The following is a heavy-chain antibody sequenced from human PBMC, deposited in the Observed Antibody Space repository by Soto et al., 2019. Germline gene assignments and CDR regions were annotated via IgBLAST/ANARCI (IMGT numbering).Heavy chain of an antibody. J-gene: IGHJ5*02. CDR1: GYTFTSYG. Sequence: GASVKVSCKASGYTFTSYGISWVRQAPGQGLEWMGWISAYNGNTNYAQKLQGRVTMTTDTSTSTAYMELRSLRSDDTAVYYCARGGSVVVPAAKVKFDPWGQGTLVTVSS. D-gene: IGHD2-2*01. CDR2: ISAYNGNT. V-gene: IGHV1-18*01. CDR3: ARGGSVVVPAAKVKFDP.